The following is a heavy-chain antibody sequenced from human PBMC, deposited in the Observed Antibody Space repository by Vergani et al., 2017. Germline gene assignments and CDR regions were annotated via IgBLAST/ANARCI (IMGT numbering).Heavy chain of an antibody. CDR1: GGSFTSYH. J-gene: IGHJ6*03. CDR3: ARVNTETNGHLYYYYYMDV. V-gene: IGHV4-34*01. D-gene: IGHD4-11*01. Sequence: QVQLQQWGGGLLKPSETLSLTCVVNGGSFTSYHWTWIRQSPGEGLEWVGDIDHTGRPDYNPSRKSRLTMSVDKSRNKFSLTLNSVTATDTAIYFCARVNTETNGHLYYYYYMDVWGQGTAVTVS. CDR2: IDHTGRP.